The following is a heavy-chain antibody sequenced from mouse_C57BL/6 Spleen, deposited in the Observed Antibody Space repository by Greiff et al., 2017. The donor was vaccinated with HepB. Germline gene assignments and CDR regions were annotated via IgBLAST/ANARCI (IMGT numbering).Heavy chain of an antibody. D-gene: IGHD2-2*01. CDR1: GFTFSDFY. V-gene: IGHV7-1*01. Sequence: DVKLVDSGGGLVQSGRSLRLSCATSGFTFSDFYMEWVRQAPGKGLEWIAASRNKANDYTTEYSASVKGRFIVSRDTSQSILYLQMNALRAEDTAIYYYARDGYDGGAFAYWGQGTLVTVSA. CDR3: ARDGYDGGAFAY. CDR2: SRNKANDYTT. J-gene: IGHJ3*01.